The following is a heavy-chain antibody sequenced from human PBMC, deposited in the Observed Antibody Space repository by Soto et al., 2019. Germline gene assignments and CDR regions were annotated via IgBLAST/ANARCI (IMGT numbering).Heavy chain of an antibody. J-gene: IGHJ3*02. D-gene: IGHD2-21*02. CDR1: GGTFSSYA. CDR3: ARVDLCGGDCPNDAFDI. CDR2: IIPIFGTA. V-gene: IGHV1-69*13. Sequence: VASVKVSCKASGGTFSSYAISWVRQAPGQGLEWMGGIIPIFGTANYAQKFQGRVTITADESTSTAYMELSSLRSEDTAVYYCARVDLCGGDCPNDAFDIWGQGTMVTVSS.